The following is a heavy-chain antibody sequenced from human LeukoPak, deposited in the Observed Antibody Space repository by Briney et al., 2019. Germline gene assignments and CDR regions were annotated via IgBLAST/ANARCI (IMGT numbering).Heavy chain of an antibody. V-gene: IGHV4-59*08. CDR1: GGSINNYY. Sequence: SETLSLTCTVSGGSINNYYWSWVRQPPGAGLEWLAYIYYTGSTNYNPSLKSRVTISVDTSKNQFSLKLSSVTAADTAVYYYARWDYGDYYYYGMDVWGQGTTVTVSS. CDR3: ARWDYGDYYYYGMDV. CDR2: IYYTGST. D-gene: IGHD4-17*01. J-gene: IGHJ6*02.